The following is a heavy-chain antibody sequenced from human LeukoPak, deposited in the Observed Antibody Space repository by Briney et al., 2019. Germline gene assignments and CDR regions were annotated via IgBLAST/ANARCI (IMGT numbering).Heavy chain of an antibody. Sequence: PGGSLRLSCAASGFTVSSNYMSWVRQAPGKGLEWVSVIYSGGSTYYADSVKGRFTISRHNSKNTLYLQMNSLRAEDTAVYYCARVSSSSGWLSRIDYWGQGTLVTVSS. D-gene: IGHD6-19*01. V-gene: IGHV3-53*04. J-gene: IGHJ4*02. CDR1: GFTVSSNY. CDR2: IYSGGST. CDR3: ARVSSSSGWLSRIDY.